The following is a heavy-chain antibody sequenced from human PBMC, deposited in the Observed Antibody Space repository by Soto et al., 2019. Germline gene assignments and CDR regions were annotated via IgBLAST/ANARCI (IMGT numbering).Heavy chain of an antibody. CDR3: ARGRQKLRRGMDV. Sequence: PSETLSLTCAVYGGSFSGYYWSWIRQPPGKGLEWIGEINHSGSTNYNPSLKSRVTISVDTSKNQFSLKLSSVTAADTAVYYCARGRQKLRRGMDVWGQGTTVTASS. V-gene: IGHV4-34*01. CDR2: INHSGST. J-gene: IGHJ6*02. CDR1: GGSFSGYY. D-gene: IGHD1-26*01.